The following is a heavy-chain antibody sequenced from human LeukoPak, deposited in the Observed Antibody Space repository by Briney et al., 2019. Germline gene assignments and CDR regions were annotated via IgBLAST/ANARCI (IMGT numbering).Heavy chain of an antibody. V-gene: IGHV1-24*01. Sequence: GASVKVSCKVSGYTLTELSMHWVRQAPGKGLEWMGGFDPEDGVTIYAQKFQGRVTMTEDTSTDTAYMELSSLRSEDTAVYYYATDRPGHYYDSSGYAFDIWGQGTMVTVSS. CDR2: FDPEDGVT. CDR3: ATDRPGHYYDSSGYAFDI. CDR1: GYTLTELS. D-gene: IGHD3-22*01. J-gene: IGHJ3*02.